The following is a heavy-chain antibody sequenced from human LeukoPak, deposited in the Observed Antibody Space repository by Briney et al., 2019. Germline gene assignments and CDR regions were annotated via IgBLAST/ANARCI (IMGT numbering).Heavy chain of an antibody. V-gene: IGHV3-21*01. CDR1: GFTFSSYW. CDR3: ARDMKPSELSEY. Sequence: GGSLRLSCAASGFTFSSYWMHWVRQAPGKGLVWDSSISSRSSYTFYADSVKGRFTISRDNAKSSLFLQMNSLRVEDTAVYYCARDMKPSELSEYWGQGTLVTVSS. J-gene: IGHJ4*02. D-gene: IGHD3-16*02. CDR2: ISSRSSYT.